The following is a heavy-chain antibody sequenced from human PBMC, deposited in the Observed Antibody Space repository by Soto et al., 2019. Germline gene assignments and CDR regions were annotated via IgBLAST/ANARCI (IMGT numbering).Heavy chain of an antibody. CDR2: IYYSGST. CDR1: GGSISSGGYY. J-gene: IGHJ6*02. D-gene: IGHD6-13*01. Sequence: SETLSLTCTVSGGSISSGGYYWSWIRQHPGKGLEWIGYIYYSGSTYYNPSLKSRVTISVDTSKNQFSLKLSSVTAADTAVYYCARDANSAGHMDVWGQGTTVTVSS. V-gene: IGHV4-31*03. CDR3: ARDANSAGHMDV.